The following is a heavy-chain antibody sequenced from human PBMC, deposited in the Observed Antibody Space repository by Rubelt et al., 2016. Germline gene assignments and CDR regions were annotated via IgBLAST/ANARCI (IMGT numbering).Heavy chain of an antibody. V-gene: IGHV3-64*04. Sequence: QVQLVESGGGVVQPGRSLRLSCSASGFAFSSYAMHWVRQAPEKGLEYVSAITPNGGSTFYADSVKGRFTVSRDNAKNSLYLQMNSLTAEDTAAYFCARDRDIVVVPSGFDSWGLGTLVTVSS. CDR2: ITPNGGST. D-gene: IGHD2-2*01. CDR1: GFAFSSYA. CDR3: ARDRDIVVVPSGFDS. J-gene: IGHJ4*02.